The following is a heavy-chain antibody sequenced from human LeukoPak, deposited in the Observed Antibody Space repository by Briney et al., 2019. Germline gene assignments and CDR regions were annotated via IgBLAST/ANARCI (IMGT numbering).Heavy chain of an antibody. J-gene: IGHJ6*04. CDR2: INHSGST. D-gene: IGHD3-9*01. V-gene: IGHV4-34*01. CDR1: GGSFSGYY. CDR3: ARGPQYYDILTGLDV. Sequence: SETLSLTCAVYGGSFSGYYWSWIRQPPGKGLEWIGEINHSGSTNYNPSLKSRVTISVGTSKNQFSLKLSSVTAADTAVYYCARGPQYYDILTGLDVWGKGTTVTVSS.